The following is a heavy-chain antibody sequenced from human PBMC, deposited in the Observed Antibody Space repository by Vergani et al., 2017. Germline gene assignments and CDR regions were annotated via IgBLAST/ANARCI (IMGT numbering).Heavy chain of an antibody. CDR2: ISYDGSNK. Sequence: QVQLVESGGGVVQPGRSLRLSCAASGFTFSSYAMHWVRQAPGKGLERVAVISYDGSNKYYADSVKGRFTISRDNSKNPLYLQMNSLRAEDTAVYYCARDCGGSSGWYEVLRGYYYYYGMDVWGQGTTVTVSS. CDR3: ARDCGGSSGWYEVLRGYYYYYGMDV. J-gene: IGHJ6*02. D-gene: IGHD6-19*01. CDR1: GFTFSSYA. V-gene: IGHV3-30-3*01.